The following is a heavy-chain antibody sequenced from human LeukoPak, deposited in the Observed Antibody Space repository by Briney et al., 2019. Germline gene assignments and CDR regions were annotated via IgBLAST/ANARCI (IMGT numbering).Heavy chain of an antibody. V-gene: IGHV4-59*08. D-gene: IGHD6-19*01. CDR2: IYYSGST. CDR3: ARHAAGGSYYYGMDV. J-gene: IGHJ6*02. CDR1: GGSISSYY. Sequence: SSETLSLTCTVSGGSISSYYWSWIRQPPGKGLEWIGYIYYSGSTNYNPSLKSRVTISVDTSKNQFSLKLSSVTAADTAVYYCARHAAGGSYYYGMDVWGQGTAVTVSS.